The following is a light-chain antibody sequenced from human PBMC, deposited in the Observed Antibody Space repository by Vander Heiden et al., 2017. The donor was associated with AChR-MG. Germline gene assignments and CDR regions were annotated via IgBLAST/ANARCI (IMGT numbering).Light chain of an antibody. CDR3: QQRSNWPPTWT. CDR1: QSVSSY. Sequence: EIVLTQSPATLSLSTGERATLSCRASQSVSSYLAWYQQKPGQAPRLRIYDASNRATGIPARFSGSGSGTDFTLTISSLEPEDFAVYYCQQRSNWPPTWTFGQGTKVEIK. J-gene: IGKJ1*01. V-gene: IGKV3-11*01. CDR2: DAS.